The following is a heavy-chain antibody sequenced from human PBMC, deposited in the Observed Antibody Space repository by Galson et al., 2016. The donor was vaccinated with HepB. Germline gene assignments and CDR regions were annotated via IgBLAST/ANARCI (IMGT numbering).Heavy chain of an antibody. Sequence: PALVTPTQTLTLTCTFSGFSLNTSGVGVGWIRQPPGKALEWLALIYWDDAKHFSPSLKSRLTITKDTSKNQVVLTMTNMDPVDTATYYCARGLGVDFDVWVQGTLVTVSS. CDR3: ARGLGVDFDV. CDR2: IYWDDAK. V-gene: IGHV2-5*02. CDR1: GFSLNTSGVG. J-gene: IGHJ4*02. D-gene: IGHD3-16*01.